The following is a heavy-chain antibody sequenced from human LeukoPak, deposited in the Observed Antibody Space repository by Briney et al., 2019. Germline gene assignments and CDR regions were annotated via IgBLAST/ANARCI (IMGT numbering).Heavy chain of an antibody. CDR3: ARLLGFCSGGSCYFDY. D-gene: IGHD2-15*01. J-gene: IGHJ4*02. CDR2: IYNSGST. CDR1: GGFISRYY. Sequence: SETLSLTCTVSGGFISRYYRSWIRQPPGKGLEWIGSIYNSGSTNYNPSFKSGVTMSVDTSENQFSLKLTSVTAADTAVYYCARLLGFCSGGSCYFDYWGQGTLVTVSS. V-gene: IGHV4-59*08.